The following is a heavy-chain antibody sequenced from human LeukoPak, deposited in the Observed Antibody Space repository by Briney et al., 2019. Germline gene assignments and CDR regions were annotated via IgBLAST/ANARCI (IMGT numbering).Heavy chain of an antibody. J-gene: IGHJ3*02. D-gene: IGHD3-22*01. Sequence: ASVKVSCKVSGYTLTELSMHWVRQAPGKGLEWMGGFDPEDGETIYAQKFQGRVTMTEDTSTDTAYMELSSLRSEDTAVYYCARGGSGYMRIVVVPDAFDIWGQGTMVTVSS. CDR1: GYTLTELS. CDR2: FDPEDGET. V-gene: IGHV1-24*01. CDR3: ARGGSGYMRIVVVPDAFDI.